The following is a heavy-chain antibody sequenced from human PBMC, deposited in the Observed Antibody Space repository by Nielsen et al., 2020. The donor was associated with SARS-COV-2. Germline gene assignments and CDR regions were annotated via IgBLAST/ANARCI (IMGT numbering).Heavy chain of an antibody. CDR2: IYHSGST. V-gene: IGHV4-59*04. CDR1: GGSISSYY. Sequence: GSLRLSCTVSGGSISSYYWSWIRQPPGKGLEWIGSIYHSGSTYYNPSLKSRVTMSVDTSKNQFSLRLSSVTAADTAVYYCARIGKSEGIDYWGQGTLVTVSS. J-gene: IGHJ4*02. CDR3: ARIGKSEGIDY. D-gene: IGHD2/OR15-2a*01.